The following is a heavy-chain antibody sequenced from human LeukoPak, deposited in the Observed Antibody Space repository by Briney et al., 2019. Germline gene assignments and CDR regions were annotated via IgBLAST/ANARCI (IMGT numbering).Heavy chain of an antibody. D-gene: IGHD1-1*01. Sequence: GGSLRLSCAASGFTFSNYWMSWVRQAPGKGLEWVANIKQDRSEKYYVDSVKGRFTIPRDNSKNTLYLQMNSLRAEDTAVYYCAKEGNRWLEPRFFDYWGQGTLVTVSS. CDR3: AKEGNRWLEPRFFDY. CDR1: GFTFSNYW. J-gene: IGHJ4*02. V-gene: IGHV3-7*01. CDR2: IKQDRSEK.